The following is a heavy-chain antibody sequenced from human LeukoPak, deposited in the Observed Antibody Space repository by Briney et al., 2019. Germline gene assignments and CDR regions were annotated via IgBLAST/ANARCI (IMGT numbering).Heavy chain of an antibody. D-gene: IGHD6-13*01. CDR3: ARDLRESSSWYSSNGIRFDP. Sequence: KPSQTLSLTCTVSGGSLSSGSDYWSWIRQSAGKGLEWIGRIYASGSTNYNPSLKSRVTISVDTSRNQFSLKLSSVTAADTAVYYCARDLRESSSWYSSNGIRFDPWGQGTLVTVSS. V-gene: IGHV4-61*02. CDR2: IYASGST. J-gene: IGHJ5*02. CDR1: GGSLSSGSDY.